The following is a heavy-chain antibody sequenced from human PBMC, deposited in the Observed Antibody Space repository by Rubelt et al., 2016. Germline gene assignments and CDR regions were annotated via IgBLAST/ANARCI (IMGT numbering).Heavy chain of an antibody. J-gene: IGHJ4*02. CDR2: IIPILGIA. Sequence: SWVRQAPGQGLEWMGRIIPILGIANYAQKFQGRVTITRDTSASTVYMELSSLRSEDTAVYYCAREGLAVAHDYWGQGTLVTVSS. CDR3: AREGLAVAHDY. D-gene: IGHD6-19*01. V-gene: IGHV1-69*04.